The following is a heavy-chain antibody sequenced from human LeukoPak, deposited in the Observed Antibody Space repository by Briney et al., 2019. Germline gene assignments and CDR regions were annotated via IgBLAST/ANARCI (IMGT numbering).Heavy chain of an antibody. CDR1: GFTFSDYA. D-gene: IGHD3-9*01. J-gene: IGHJ4*02. V-gene: IGHV3-49*04. Sequence: GGSLRLSCTTSGFTFSDYAMSWVRQAPGKGLEWVGFIRRKDHGGTPEHAASVKGRFTISRDDSKSIAYLQMNSLKTEETAVYFCARDSNFELDYWGQGTQVTVSS. CDR3: ARDSNFELDY. CDR2: IRRKDHGGTP.